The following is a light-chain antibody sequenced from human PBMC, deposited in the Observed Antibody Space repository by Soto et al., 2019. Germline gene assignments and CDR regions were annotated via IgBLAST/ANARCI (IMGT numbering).Light chain of an antibody. V-gene: IGKV3-20*01. CDR1: QSVGSNY. CDR2: GAS. J-gene: IGKJ2*01. Sequence: EIVLTQSPGTLSLSPGERATLSCRASQSVGSNYLAWYQQKPGQAPRLLIYGASSRATGIPDRFSGSGSGTDFTLTINRLEPEDFVVYYCQQYSTLPHTFGQGTKLEVK. CDR3: QQYSTLPHT.